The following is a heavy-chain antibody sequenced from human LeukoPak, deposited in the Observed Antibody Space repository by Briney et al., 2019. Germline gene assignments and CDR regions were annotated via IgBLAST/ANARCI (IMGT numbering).Heavy chain of an antibody. D-gene: IGHD1-26*01. V-gene: IGHV3-7*01. CDR1: GFSFSSYW. Sequence: GGSLRLSCAASGFSFSSYWMSWVRQALGKGLEWVANIKEDGSEKNYVDSVKGRFTISRDNAKNSLYLQMSTLRAEDTAVYYCGRSGIVTTAVPFWGQGTLVTVSS. CDR3: GRSGIVTTAVPF. J-gene: IGHJ4*02. CDR2: IKEDGSEK.